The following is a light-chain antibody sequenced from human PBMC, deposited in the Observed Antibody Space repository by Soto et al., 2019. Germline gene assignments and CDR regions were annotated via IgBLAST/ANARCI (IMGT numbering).Light chain of an antibody. J-gene: IGLJ2*01. CDR1: SSDVGSYNL. CDR2: EVD. V-gene: IGLV2-14*02. CDR3: TSYATGDTFP. Sequence: QSVLTQPASVSGSPGQSITISCTGTSSDVGSYNLVSWYQHHPGKVPKLLIYEVDKRPSGVPDRFSGSKSGNTASLTVSGLQAEDEADYYCTSYATGDTFPFGGGTKLTVL.